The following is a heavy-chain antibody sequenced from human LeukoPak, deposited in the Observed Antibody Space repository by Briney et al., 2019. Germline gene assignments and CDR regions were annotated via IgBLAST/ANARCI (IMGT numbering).Heavy chain of an antibody. J-gene: IGHJ4*02. Sequence: GGSLRLSCAASGFTFSSYAMHWVRQAPGKGLEWVAVISYDGSNKYYADSVKGQFTISRDNSKNTLYLQMNSLRAEDTAVYYCARVGSSGYYPGDYWGQGTLVTVSS. CDR1: GFTFSSYA. CDR3: ARVGSSGYYPGDY. D-gene: IGHD3-22*01. CDR2: ISYDGSNK. V-gene: IGHV3-30-3*01.